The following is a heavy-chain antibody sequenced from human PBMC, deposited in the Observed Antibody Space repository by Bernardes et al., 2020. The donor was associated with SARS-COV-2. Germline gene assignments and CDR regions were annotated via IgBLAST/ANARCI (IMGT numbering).Heavy chain of an antibody. CDR3: ARSNYYYGMDV. CDR1: GFTFSNYE. V-gene: IGHV3-48*03. J-gene: IGHJ6*02. Sequence: GGSLRLSCAASGFTFSNYEMNWVRQAPGKGLEWVSYISNSGSTINYADSVKGRFTISRDNAKNSLFLQLSSLRGDDTAVYYCARSNYYYGMDVWGQGTTVIVSS. CDR2: ISNSGSTI.